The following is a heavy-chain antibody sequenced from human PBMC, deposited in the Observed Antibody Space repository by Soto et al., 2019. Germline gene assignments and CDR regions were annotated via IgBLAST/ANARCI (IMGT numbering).Heavy chain of an antibody. CDR3: AKDTYDSFLYGMDV. CDR2: ISGTDSRR. CDR1: GFPLRSYA. Sequence: EVQLLESGGGLVQPGGSLRLSCAASGFPLRSYAVSWVRQAPGKGLEWVSTISGTDSRRHYAESVRGRFSVSRDESKNILFLQMNSLRADDTAVYYCAKDTYDSFLYGMDVWGQGTRVTVSS. V-gene: IGHV3-23*01. D-gene: IGHD3-22*01. J-gene: IGHJ6*02.